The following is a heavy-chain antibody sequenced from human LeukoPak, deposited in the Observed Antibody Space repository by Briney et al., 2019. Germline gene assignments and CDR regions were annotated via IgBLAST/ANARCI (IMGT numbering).Heavy chain of an antibody. V-gene: IGHV4-39*01. Sequence: PSETLSLTCNVSGDSISSYKYYWGWVRQPPGTGLEWIGNLYYSGNTYYNPSLKGRVTLSVDTSKNQFSLKLRSVTAADTAIFYCARYSISFDAFDIWGQGTMVTVSS. CDR1: GDSISSYKYY. D-gene: IGHD4-11*01. CDR2: LYYSGNT. CDR3: ARYSISFDAFDI. J-gene: IGHJ3*02.